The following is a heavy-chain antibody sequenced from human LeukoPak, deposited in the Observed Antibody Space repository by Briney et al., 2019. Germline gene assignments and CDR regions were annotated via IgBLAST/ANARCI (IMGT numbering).Heavy chain of an antibody. CDR2: IYPGDSDT. V-gene: IGHV5-51*01. Sequence: GGSLKISCKGSGYTFANYWIGWVRQMPGKGLEWMGIIYPGDSDTRYSPSFQGQVTISADKSISTAYLQWSSLKASDTAMYYCARRFTTMVPGFDPWGQGTLVTVSS. J-gene: IGHJ5*02. CDR1: GYTFANYW. CDR3: ARRFTTMVPGFDP. D-gene: IGHD5-18*01.